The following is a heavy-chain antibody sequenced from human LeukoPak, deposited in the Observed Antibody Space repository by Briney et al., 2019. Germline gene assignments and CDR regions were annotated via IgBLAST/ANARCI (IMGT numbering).Heavy chain of an antibody. D-gene: IGHD4-23*01. Sequence: PSETLSLTCTVSGGSITNYYWSWVRQPAGKGLEWVGRIYTTGTTTYNPSLKSQVTMSVDTSKNQFSLNLTSVTAADTAVYYCARDRTYGGNSGFDYWGQGTLVTVSS. CDR1: GGSITNYY. CDR2: IYTTGTT. V-gene: IGHV4-4*07. J-gene: IGHJ4*02. CDR3: ARDRTYGGNSGFDY.